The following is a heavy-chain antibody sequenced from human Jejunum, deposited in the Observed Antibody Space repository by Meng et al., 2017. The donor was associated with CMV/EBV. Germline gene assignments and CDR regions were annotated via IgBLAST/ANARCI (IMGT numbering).Heavy chain of an antibody. CDR1: FFNYA. CDR3: AKDGTFYDFWSAFNWFDS. Sequence: FFNYAMTWVRQAPGKGLEWVSAIGGRGDTKYAESVKGRFIISRDNSKNTLHLQMNSLGVEDTAIYYCAKDGTFYDFWSAFNWFDSWGQGTLVTVSS. J-gene: IGHJ5*01. V-gene: IGHV3-23*01. CDR2: IGGRGDT. D-gene: IGHD3-3*01.